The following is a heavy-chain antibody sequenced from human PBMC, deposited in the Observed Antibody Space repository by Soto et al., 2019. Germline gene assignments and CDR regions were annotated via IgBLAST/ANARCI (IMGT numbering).Heavy chain of an antibody. Sequence: PSETLSLTCSVSGGSISSSGYYCTWIRQHPGKGLEWIGYVYYSGSTYYNPSLKSRVTISVDTSRNQFSLNLRSVTAADTAVYYCALDGGGYYHFDHWGQGTLVTVSS. CDR1: GGSISSSGYY. J-gene: IGHJ4*02. CDR3: ALDGGGYYHFDH. D-gene: IGHD3-22*01. CDR2: VYYSGST. V-gene: IGHV4-31*03.